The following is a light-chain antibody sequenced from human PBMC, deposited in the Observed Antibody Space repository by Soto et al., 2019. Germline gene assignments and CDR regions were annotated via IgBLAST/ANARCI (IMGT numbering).Light chain of an antibody. CDR3: QQYLTYPKWP. Sequence: DIQMTQSPSTLSASVGDRVTITCRASQSISNWLAWYQQKPGKAPKLLIYQASSLESGVPSKFSGSGSGTEFTLTITSLQPDDFATYYCQQYLTYPKWPFGQGTKVEIK. CDR1: QSISNW. J-gene: IGKJ1*01. V-gene: IGKV1-5*03. CDR2: QAS.